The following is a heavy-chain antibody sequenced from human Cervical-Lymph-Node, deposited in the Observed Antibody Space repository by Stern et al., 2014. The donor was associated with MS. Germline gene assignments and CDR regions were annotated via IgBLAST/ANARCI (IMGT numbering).Heavy chain of an antibody. D-gene: IGHD6-19*01. V-gene: IGHV3-33*01. Sequence: VQLVESGGGVAQPGRSLRLYCAASGLTFSSHGMHWVRQAPGKGLEWVAVIWHDGSNEYYADSVKGRFTISRDISKNTLYLQMNSLRPEDTAVYYCAGQRGSSSAWYENFDYWGQGTLVTVSS. CDR3: AGQRGSSSAWYENFDY. CDR1: GLTFSSHG. J-gene: IGHJ4*02. CDR2: IWHDGSNE.